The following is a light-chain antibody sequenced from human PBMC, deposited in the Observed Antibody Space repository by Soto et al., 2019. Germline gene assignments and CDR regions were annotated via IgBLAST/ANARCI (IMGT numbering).Light chain of an antibody. V-gene: IGLV2-11*01. CDR2: DVS. J-gene: IGLJ3*02. CDR3: CSYAGSYTFEGV. CDR1: RLDVGGYNY. Sequence: QSALTQPASVSGSPGQSITISCTGTRLDVGGYNYVSWYQQHPGKAPKLIIYDVSKRPSGVPDRFSGSKSGNTASLTISGLQAEDEADYYCCSYAGSYTFEGVFGGGTKLTVL.